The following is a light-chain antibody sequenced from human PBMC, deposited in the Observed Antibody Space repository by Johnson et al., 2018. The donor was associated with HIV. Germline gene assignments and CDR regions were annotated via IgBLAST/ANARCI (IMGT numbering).Light chain of an antibody. CDR1: SSNIGNNY. J-gene: IGLJ1*01. Sequence: QSVFTQPPSVSAAPGQQVTISCSGSSSNIGNNYVSWYQQLPGTAPKLLIYENNKRPSGIPDRFSGSKSGTSATLGITGLQTGDEADYYCGTWDTSLSAGYFFGTGTKVTVL. CDR3: GTWDTSLSAGYF. CDR2: ENN. V-gene: IGLV1-51*02.